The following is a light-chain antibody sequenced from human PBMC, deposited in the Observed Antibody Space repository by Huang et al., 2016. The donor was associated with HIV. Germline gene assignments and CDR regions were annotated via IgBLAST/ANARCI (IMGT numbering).Light chain of an antibody. CDR1: QSVSSN. J-gene: IGKJ1*01. CDR2: GAS. CDR3: QQYNNWPPTWT. V-gene: IGKV3-15*01. Sequence: EIVMTQSPATLSVSPGERATLSCRASQSVSSNLAWYQQKPGQAPRLLIYGASTRATGIPAQFSGSGSGTEFTLTISSLQSEDFAIYYCQQYNNWPPTWTFGQGTKVEIK.